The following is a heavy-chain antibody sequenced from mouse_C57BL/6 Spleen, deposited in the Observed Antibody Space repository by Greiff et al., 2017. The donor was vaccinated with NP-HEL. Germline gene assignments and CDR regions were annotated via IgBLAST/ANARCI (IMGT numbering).Heavy chain of an antibody. CDR3: GRGQLRLRYFDY. J-gene: IGHJ2*01. V-gene: IGHV1-55*01. CDR1: GYTFTSYW. Sequence: QVQLQQPGAELVKPGASVKMSCKASGYTFTSYWITWVKQRPGQGLEWIGDIYPGSGSTNYNEKFKSKATLTVDTSSSTAYMQLSSLTSEDSAVYYCGRGQLRLRYFDYWGQGTTRTVAS. D-gene: IGHD3-2*02. CDR2: IYPGSGST.